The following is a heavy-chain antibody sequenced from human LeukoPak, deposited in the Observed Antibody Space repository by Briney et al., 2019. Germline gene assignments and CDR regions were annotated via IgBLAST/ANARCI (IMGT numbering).Heavy chain of an antibody. Sequence: SETLSLTCTVSGGSISSYYWSWIRQPPGKGLVWIGYIYYSGSTNYNPSLKSRVTISVDTSKNQFSLKLSSVTAADTAVYYCARDRDGSGSYYDYWGQGTLVTVSS. CDR3: ARDRDGSGSYYDY. J-gene: IGHJ4*02. CDR2: IYYSGST. V-gene: IGHV4-59*01. CDR1: GGSISSYY. D-gene: IGHD3-10*01.